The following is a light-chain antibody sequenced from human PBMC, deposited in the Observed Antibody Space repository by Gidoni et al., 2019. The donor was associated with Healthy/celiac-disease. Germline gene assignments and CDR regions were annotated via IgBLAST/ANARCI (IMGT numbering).Light chain of an antibody. Sequence: EIVMTQSPATLSVSPGERATLACRARQSVSSNLAWYQQKPGQAPRLLIYGASTRATGIPARFLGSGSGTEFTLTISSLQSEDFAVYACQQDNTWPPYTFGQGTKLEIK. CDR1: QSVSSN. CDR2: GAS. J-gene: IGKJ2*01. V-gene: IGKV3-15*01. CDR3: QQDNTWPPYT.